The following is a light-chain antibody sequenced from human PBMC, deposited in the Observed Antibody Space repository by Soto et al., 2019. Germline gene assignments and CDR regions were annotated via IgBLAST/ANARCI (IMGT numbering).Light chain of an antibody. V-gene: IGKV1-39*01. CDR2: GAS. CDR1: HSIGTY. CDR3: QQSYNSPPT. Sequence: DIQMTQSPSSLAASVGDAVIITCRAGHSIGTYLSWYQLKPGKPPRLLIYGASSLQTGVPSRFSGSGSGTDFTLTITGLQPEDFATYSCQQSYNSPPTVGQGTKVDIK. J-gene: IGKJ1*01.